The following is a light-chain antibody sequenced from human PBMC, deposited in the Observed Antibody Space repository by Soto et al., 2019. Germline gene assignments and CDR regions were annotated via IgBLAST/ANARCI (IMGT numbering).Light chain of an antibody. CDR2: KVS. CDR3: MQGKHWPPST. Sequence: EVVMTQSPLSLPVTLGQPASISCRSSQSLAYIDGNTYLSWFQQRPGQSPRRLIYKVSNRESGVPDRFSVSGSGTDFTLKISKVEAEDVGVYYCMQGKHWPPSTFGQGTKLEIK. J-gene: IGKJ2*01. V-gene: IGKV2-30*01. CDR1: QSLAYIDGNTY.